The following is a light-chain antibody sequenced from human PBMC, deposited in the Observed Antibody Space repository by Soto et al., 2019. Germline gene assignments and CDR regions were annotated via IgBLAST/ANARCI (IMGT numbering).Light chain of an antibody. CDR2: EVT. CDR3: SSYCLSYGSIETSATVV. J-gene: IGLJ2*01. Sequence: QSALTQPASVSGSPGLSLTISCTGTSSDVGGYNYVSRYQQHPGKAPKLFIYEVTNRPSGVSNRFSGSKSGNTDSLTISGLQAEDESEYYCSSYCLSYGSIETSATVVFGGGTKLTVL. V-gene: IGLV2-14*01. CDR1: SSDVGGYNY.